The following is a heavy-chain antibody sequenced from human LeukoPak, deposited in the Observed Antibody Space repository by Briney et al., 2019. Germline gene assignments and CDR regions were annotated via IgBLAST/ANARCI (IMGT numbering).Heavy chain of an antibody. J-gene: IGHJ4*02. V-gene: IGHV1-18*04. D-gene: IGHD6-6*01. CDR3: ARDDSSSCRNDY. CDR2: ISAYNGNT. Sequence: ASVKVSCKASGYTFTGYYMHWVRQAPGQGLEWMGWISAYNGNTNYAQKLQGRVTMTTDTSTSTAYMELRSLRSDDTAVYYCARDDSSSCRNDYWGQGTLVTVSS. CDR1: GYTFTGYY.